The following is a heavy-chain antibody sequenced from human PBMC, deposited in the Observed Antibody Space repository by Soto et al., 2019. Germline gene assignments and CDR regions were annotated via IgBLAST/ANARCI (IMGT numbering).Heavy chain of an antibody. J-gene: IGHJ6*02. CDR2: IYYSGST. V-gene: IGHV4-39*01. D-gene: IGHD1-26*01. CDR3: ARRVVGATYYYGMDV. Sequence: PSETLSLTCTVSGGSISSSSYYWGWIRQPPGKGLEWIGSIYYSGSTYYNPSLKSRVTISVDTSKNQLSLKLSSVTAADTAVYYCARRVVGATYYYGMDVWGQGTTVTSP. CDR1: GGSISSSSYY.